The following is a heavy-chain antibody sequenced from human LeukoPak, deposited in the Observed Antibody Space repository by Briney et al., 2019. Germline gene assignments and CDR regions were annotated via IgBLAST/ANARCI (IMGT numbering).Heavy chain of an antibody. V-gene: IGHV3-7*04. CDR2: IEQNGAVL. CDR1: GFTVSSNF. D-gene: IGHD3-9*01. Sequence: GGSLRLSCAASGFTVSSNFMSWVRQAPGKGLEWVAEIEQNGAVLRYVDSVKGRFTISRDNAKKSLYLQKDSLRAEDTAVYFCARYIGWFVFDSWGQGTLVAVSS. J-gene: IGHJ4*02. CDR3: ARYIGWFVFDS.